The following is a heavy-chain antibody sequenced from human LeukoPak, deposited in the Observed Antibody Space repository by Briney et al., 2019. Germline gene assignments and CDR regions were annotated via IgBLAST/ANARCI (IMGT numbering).Heavy chain of an antibody. J-gene: IGHJ4*02. V-gene: IGHV4-38-2*02. CDR3: ARDLDSYGKSDY. CDR1: GCSISSGYY. CDR2: IYHSGST. Sequence: SETLSLTCTVSGCSISSGYYWGWIRPPPGKGLEWIGSIYHSGSTYYNPSLKSRVTISVDTSKNQFSLKLSSVTAADTAVYYCARDLDSYGKSDYWGQGTLVTVSS. D-gene: IGHD5-18*01.